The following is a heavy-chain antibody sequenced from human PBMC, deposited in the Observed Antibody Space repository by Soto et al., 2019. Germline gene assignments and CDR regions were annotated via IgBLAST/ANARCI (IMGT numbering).Heavy chain of an antibody. V-gene: IGHV1-69*13. Sequence: SVKVSFKASGYTFTSYAISWVRQAPGQGLEWVGGIMPVFRRPKYAQNFQGRVTITADESTSTAYMELSSLRSDDTAVYYCARDKDRLQLGGNYYYILDVWGQGTAVTVSS. CDR2: IMPVFRRP. D-gene: IGHD1-1*01. J-gene: IGHJ6*02. CDR1: GYTFTSYA. CDR3: ARDKDRLQLGGNYYYILDV.